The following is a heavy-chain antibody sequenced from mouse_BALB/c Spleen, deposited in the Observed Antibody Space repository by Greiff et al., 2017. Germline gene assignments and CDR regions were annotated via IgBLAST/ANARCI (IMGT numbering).Heavy chain of an antibody. V-gene: IGHV5-6-3*01. D-gene: IGHD2-4*01. CDR3: ARYDYGGFAY. CDR2: INSNGGST. J-gene: IGHJ3*01. CDR1: GFTFSSYG. Sequence: EVQVVESGGGLVQPGGSLKLSCAASGFTFSSYGMSWVRQTPDKRLELVATINSNGGSTYYPDSVKGRFTISRDNAKNTLYLQMSSLKSEDTAMYYCARYDYGGFAYWGQGTLVTVSA.